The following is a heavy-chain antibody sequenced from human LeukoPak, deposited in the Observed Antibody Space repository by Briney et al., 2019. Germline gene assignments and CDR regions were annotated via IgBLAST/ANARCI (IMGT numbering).Heavy chain of an antibody. V-gene: IGHV1-46*01. J-gene: IGHJ3*02. D-gene: IGHD3-22*01. CDR2: INPSGGST. Sequence: GASVKVSCKASGYTFTSYYVHWVRQAPGQGLEWMGIINPSGGSTSYAQKFQGRVTMTRDTSTSTVYMELSSLRSEDTAVYYCASASSGYWGAFDIWGQGTMVTVSS. CDR3: ASASSGYWGAFDI. CDR1: GYTFTSYY.